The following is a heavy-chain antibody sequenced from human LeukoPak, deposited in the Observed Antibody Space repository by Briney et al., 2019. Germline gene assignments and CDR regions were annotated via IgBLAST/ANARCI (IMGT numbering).Heavy chain of an antibody. CDR3: AKDAQNYYASGSHIGTFHY. D-gene: IGHD3-10*01. CDR2: IIPIFGTA. V-gene: IGHV1-69*06. J-gene: IGHJ4*02. CDR1: GGTFSSYA. Sequence: SVKVSCKASGGTFSSYAISWVRQAPGQGLERMGGIIPIFGTANYAQKFQGRVTITADKSTSTAYMELNSLRAEDTAVYYCAKDAQNYYASGSHIGTFHYWGQGTLVTVSS.